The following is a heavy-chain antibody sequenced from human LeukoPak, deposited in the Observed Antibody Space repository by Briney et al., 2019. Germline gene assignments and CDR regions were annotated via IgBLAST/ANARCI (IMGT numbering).Heavy chain of an antibody. CDR1: GFTFSSYS. Sequence: PGGSLRLSCAASGFTFSSYSMNWVRQAPGKGLEWVSYISSRSSTISYADSVKGRFTISRDNAKNSLYLQMNSLRAEDTAVYYCARGLHYYDSSGYYYPDAFDIWGQGTVVTVSS. D-gene: IGHD3-22*01. V-gene: IGHV3-48*01. J-gene: IGHJ3*02. CDR2: ISSRSSTI. CDR3: ARGLHYYDSSGYYYPDAFDI.